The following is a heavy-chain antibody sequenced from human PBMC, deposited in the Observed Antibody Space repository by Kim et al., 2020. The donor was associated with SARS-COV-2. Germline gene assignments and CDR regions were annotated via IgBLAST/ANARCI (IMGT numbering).Heavy chain of an antibody. D-gene: IGHD1-26*01. Sequence: GGSLRLSCAASGFIFNSYAMSWVRQAPGKGLQWISGISGSGDSSYYADSVKGRFTISRDTSKDTVYLQMNSLGAEDTAVYYCPRAIVFMDVWGQGTTVTVSS. CDR1: GFIFNSYA. CDR3: PRAIVFMDV. J-gene: IGHJ6*02. V-gene: IGHV3-23*01. CDR2: ISGSGDSS.